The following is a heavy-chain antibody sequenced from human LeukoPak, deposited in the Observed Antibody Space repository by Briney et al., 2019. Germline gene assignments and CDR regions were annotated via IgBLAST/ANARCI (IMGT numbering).Heavy chain of an antibody. D-gene: IGHD2-21*01. CDR2: INPQGDIT. J-gene: IGHJ5*02. Sequence: ASVKVSCKTSGYTFTKYLIHWVRQAPGQGLEWMGTINPQGDITNYAQRFQGRITLTEDTSTSTVYMELSSLTSEDTAVYYCERPSYCVADNCGYWLDPWGPGTLVTVSS. V-gene: IGHV1-46*01. CDR1: GYTFTKYL. CDR3: ERPSYCVADNCGYWLDP.